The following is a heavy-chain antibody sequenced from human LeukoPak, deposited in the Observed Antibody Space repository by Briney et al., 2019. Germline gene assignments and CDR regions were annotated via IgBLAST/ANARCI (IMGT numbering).Heavy chain of an antibody. J-gene: IGHJ4*02. CDR2: ISGSGGST. CDR3: AKPQSSGNYGFDY. D-gene: IGHD3-10*01. Sequence: GGSLRLSCAASGFTFSSYAMSWVRQAPGKGLEWVSGISGSGGSTYYADSAKGRFTISRDNSKSTLYLQMNSLRAEDTAVYYCAKPQSSGNYGFDYWGQGTLVTVSS. CDR1: GFTFSSYA. V-gene: IGHV3-23*01.